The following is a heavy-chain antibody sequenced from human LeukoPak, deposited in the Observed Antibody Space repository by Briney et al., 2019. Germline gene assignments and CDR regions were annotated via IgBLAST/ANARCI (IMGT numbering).Heavy chain of an antibody. D-gene: IGHD3-22*01. J-gene: IGHJ4*02. CDR3: ATTDSSGYYEGDLYY. CDR1: GGSISSYY. Sequence: KPSETLSLTCTVSGGSISSYYWSWIRQPPGKGLEWIGYIYYSGSTNYNPSLNSRVTISVDTSKNQFSLKLSSVTAADTAVYYCATTDSSGYYEGDLYYWGQGTLVTVSS. V-gene: IGHV4-59*01. CDR2: IYYSGST.